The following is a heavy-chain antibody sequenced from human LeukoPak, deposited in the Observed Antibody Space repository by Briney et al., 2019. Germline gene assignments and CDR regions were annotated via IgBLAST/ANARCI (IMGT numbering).Heavy chain of an antibody. J-gene: IGHJ4*02. CDR3: ARDGDCTNGVCQIDY. CDR1: GVTGRSNY. V-gene: IGHV3-53*01. CDR2: IYSGGST. D-gene: IGHD2-8*01. Sequence: GASLTLSNAASGVTGRSNYMSWVRQAPGKGLEWVSVIYSGGSTYYADSVKGRFTISRDNSKNTLYLQMNSLRAEDTAVYYCARDGDCTNGVCQIDYWGQGTLVTVSS.